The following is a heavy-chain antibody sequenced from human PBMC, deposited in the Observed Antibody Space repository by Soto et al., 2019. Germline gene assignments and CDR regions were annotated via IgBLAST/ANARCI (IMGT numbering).Heavy chain of an antibody. CDR1: GITFSNAW. CDR2: IRSKTDGGTT. CDR3: TTTRPGTNVFDN. J-gene: IGHJ3*02. V-gene: IGHV3-15*01. Sequence: SGGSLRLSCAASGITFSNAWMNWVRKAPGKGLEYIGRIRSKTDGGTTEYAAPVEGRFTVSRDDSKNTLYLQMSGLKTEDTAVYYCTTTRPGTNVFDNWGQGILVTVSS. D-gene: IGHD6-13*01.